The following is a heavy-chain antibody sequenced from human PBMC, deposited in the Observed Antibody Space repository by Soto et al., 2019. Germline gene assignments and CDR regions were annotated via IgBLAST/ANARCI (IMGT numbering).Heavy chain of an antibody. J-gene: IGHJ4*02. CDR1: GFTFSNYG. CDR2: ILNDGSNK. D-gene: IGHD3-3*01. Sequence: PGGSLRLSCTTSGFTFSNYGMHWVRQAPGKGLEWVAVILNDGSNKFYPDSVKGRFTISRDNAKNTLYLQMDSLRTEDTAVYYCAKGTQRFLTDYRGQGTLVTVSS. V-gene: IGHV3-30*18. CDR3: AKGTQRFLTDY.